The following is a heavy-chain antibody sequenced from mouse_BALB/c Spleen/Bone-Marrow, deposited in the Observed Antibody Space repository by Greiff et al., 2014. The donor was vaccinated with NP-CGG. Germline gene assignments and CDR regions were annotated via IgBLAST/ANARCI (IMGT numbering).Heavy chain of an antibody. Sequence: DLVKPGASVKLSCKASGCTFTSYWINWIKQRPGQGLEWIGRIAPGSGSTYYNEMFKGKATLTVDTSSSTAYIQLSSLSSEDSAVYFCARGGDYYGSSSFAYWGQGTLVTVSA. V-gene: IGHV1S41*01. CDR1: GCTFTSYW. J-gene: IGHJ3*01. D-gene: IGHD1-1*01. CDR3: ARGGDYYGSSSFAY. CDR2: IAPGSGST.